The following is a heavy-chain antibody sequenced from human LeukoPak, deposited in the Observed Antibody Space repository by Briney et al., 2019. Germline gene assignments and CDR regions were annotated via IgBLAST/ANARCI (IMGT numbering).Heavy chain of an antibody. J-gene: IGHJ5*02. Sequence: SETLSLTCTVSGGSLSSYYWSWIRQPPGKGLEWIGYIYYSGSTSYNPSLKSRVTISVDTSRNQFSLKLSSVTAADTAVYYCAGMIRGVPLDWFDPWGQGTLVTVSS. CDR1: GGSLSSYY. V-gene: IGHV4-59*08. CDR2: IYYSGST. CDR3: AGMIRGVPLDWFDP. D-gene: IGHD3-10*01.